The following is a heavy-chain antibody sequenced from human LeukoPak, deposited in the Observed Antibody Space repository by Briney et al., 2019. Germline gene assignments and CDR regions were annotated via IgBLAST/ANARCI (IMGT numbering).Heavy chain of an antibody. V-gene: IGHV3-73*01. J-gene: IGHJ4*02. D-gene: IGHD2-21*01. CDR1: GFALKSYS. Sequence: GGSLRLSCAGSGFALKSYSLTWVCQASGKGLEWVGRIRTKATSYDAAYAASVKGRFTISRDDSKNTAYLQMNSLKTEDTAMYYCTREGCGATGCYTNDYWGQGTLVTVSS. CDR3: TREGCGATGCYTNDY. CDR2: IRTKATSYDA.